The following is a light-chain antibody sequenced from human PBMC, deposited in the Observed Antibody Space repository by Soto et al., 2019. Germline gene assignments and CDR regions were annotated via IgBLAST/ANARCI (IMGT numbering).Light chain of an antibody. CDR1: QGVGSD. CDR3: LQTHNYPLT. Sequence: AIQMTQSPSSLSAFVGDSVTITCRASQGVGSDLAWYQQRPGKTPKFLISGASTLQRGVPSRFSGSGFCTDFTLTISSLQPEYFATDYCLQTHNYPLTFGGGTYVE. CDR2: GAS. V-gene: IGKV1-6*01. J-gene: IGKJ4*01.